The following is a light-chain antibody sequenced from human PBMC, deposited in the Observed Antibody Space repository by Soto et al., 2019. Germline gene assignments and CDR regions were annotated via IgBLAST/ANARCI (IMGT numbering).Light chain of an antibody. Sequence: QSVLTQPPSASGTAGQVVTISCSGGDSNIGSNSVYWYQHLPRMAPKLLIYSNNQGPSGVPDRFSGSKSGTSASLAISGLQSEDEADYYCASWDDSVNGLVIGGGTKLTVL. CDR1: DSNIGSNS. V-gene: IGLV1-44*01. CDR2: SNN. J-gene: IGLJ3*02. CDR3: ASWDDSVNGLV.